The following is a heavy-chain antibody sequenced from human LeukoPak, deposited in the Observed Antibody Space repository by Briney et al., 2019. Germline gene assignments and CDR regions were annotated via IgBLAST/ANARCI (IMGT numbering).Heavy chain of an antibody. D-gene: IGHD1-26*01. CDR1: GFTFSSYS. V-gene: IGHV3-21*01. CDR3: ARDSFGGSYPNWFDP. Sequence: PGGSLRLSCAASGFTFSSYSMNWVRQAPGKGLEWVSSISSSSSYIYYADSVKGRFTLSRDNAKNSLYLQMNSLRAEDTAVYYCARDSFGGSYPNWFDPWGQGTLVTVSS. J-gene: IGHJ5*02. CDR2: ISSSSSYI.